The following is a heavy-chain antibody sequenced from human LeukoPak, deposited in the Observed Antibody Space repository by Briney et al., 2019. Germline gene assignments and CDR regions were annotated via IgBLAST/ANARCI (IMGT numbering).Heavy chain of an antibody. CDR3: ARQASYDSLSGYSDS. J-gene: IGHJ4*02. V-gene: IGHV1-69*06. CDR2: IIPIFGTP. CDR1: EDKFSSYG. D-gene: IGHD3-9*01. Sequence: ASVKVSCKASEDKFSSYGFSWVRQAPEQGLEWIGGIIPIFGTPNYAREFHGRVTITADKSTSTVYMEMSSLRSEDTAVYYCARQASYDSLSGYSDSWGQGTLVTVSS.